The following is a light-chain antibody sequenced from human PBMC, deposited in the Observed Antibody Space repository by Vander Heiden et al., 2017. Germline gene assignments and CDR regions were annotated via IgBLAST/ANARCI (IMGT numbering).Light chain of an antibody. CDR3: QQYYSTPRT. J-gene: IGKJ1*01. CDR1: QSGLYRSNNKNY. V-gene: IGKV4-1*01. CDR2: WAS. Sequence: DIVMTQSPDSLAVSLGERATIHCKSSQSGLYRSNNKNYLAWYQQKPGQPPKLLIYWASTRESGVPDRFSGSGSGTDFTLTISSLQAEDVAVYYCQQYYSTPRTFGQGTKVEIK.